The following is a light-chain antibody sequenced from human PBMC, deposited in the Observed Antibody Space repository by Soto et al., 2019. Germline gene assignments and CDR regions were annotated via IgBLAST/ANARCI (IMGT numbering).Light chain of an antibody. CDR1: SSNIGAGFD. CDR2: GNG. V-gene: IGLV1-40*03. J-gene: IGLJ2*01. Sequence: QAVVTQPPSVSGAPGQRVTISCTGSSSNIGAGFDVHWYQQFPGTAPKLLIYGNGNRPSGVPGRFSGSKSGASASLGITGLQAEDEAEYYCQSYDSSLSGPVFGGGTKLTVL. CDR3: QSYDSSLSGPV.